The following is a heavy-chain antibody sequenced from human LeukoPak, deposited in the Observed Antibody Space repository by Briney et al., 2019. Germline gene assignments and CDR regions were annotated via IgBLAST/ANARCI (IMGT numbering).Heavy chain of an antibody. J-gene: IGHJ6*02. CDR3: ARSTYYDFWSGPGQYGMDV. Sequence: ASVTVSCTASGYTFSSYGISWVRQAPGQGLEWMGGIIPIFGTANYAQKFQGRVTITADESTSTAYMELSSLRSEDTAVYHCARSTYYDFWSGPGQYGMDVWGQGTTVTVSS. V-gene: IGHV1-69*13. D-gene: IGHD3-3*01. CDR1: GYTFSSYG. CDR2: IIPIFGTA.